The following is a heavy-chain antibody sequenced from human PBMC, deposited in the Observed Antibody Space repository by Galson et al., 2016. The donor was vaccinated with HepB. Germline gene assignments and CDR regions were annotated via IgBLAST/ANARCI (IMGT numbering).Heavy chain of an antibody. CDR1: GFIFSTYA. J-gene: IGHJ4*02. Sequence: SLRLSCAASGFIFSTYAMSWVRQAPGKGLEWVSAISGSGDNTYYADSVKGRFTISGDNSRNTLYLQMHSLRTDDTAVYYCAKESPGLYWGQGTLVSVSS. CDR3: AKESPGLY. D-gene: IGHD3-10*01. CDR2: ISGSGDNT. V-gene: IGHV3-23*01.